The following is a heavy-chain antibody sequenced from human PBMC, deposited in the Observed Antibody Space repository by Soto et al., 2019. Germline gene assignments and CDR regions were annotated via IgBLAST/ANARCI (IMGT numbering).Heavy chain of an antibody. CDR2: IWYDGSNK. J-gene: IGHJ4*02. Sequence: GSLRLSCAASGFTFSSYGMHWVRQAPGKGLEWVAVIWYDGSNKYYADSVKGRFTISRDNSKNTLYLQMNSLRAEDTAVYYCARDQLYCSGGSCHNFDYWGQGTLVTVSS. V-gene: IGHV3-33*01. CDR1: GFTFSSYG. CDR3: ARDQLYCSGGSCHNFDY. D-gene: IGHD2-15*01.